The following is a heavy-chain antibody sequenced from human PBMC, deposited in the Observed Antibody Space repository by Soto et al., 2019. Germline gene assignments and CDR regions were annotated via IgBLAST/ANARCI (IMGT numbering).Heavy chain of an antibody. J-gene: IGHJ4*02. V-gene: IGHV3-23*01. Sequence: QPGGSLRLSCAASGFTLTSYPMTWVRQAPGKGLQWVASVSVDPGNTYYADAVKGRFTISRDNSRKTVYLQMNNVTAEDTAVYYCAKDGIRGIHIDNWGQGTLVTVSS. CDR1: GFTLTSYP. CDR2: VSVDPGNT. CDR3: AKDGIRGIHIDN.